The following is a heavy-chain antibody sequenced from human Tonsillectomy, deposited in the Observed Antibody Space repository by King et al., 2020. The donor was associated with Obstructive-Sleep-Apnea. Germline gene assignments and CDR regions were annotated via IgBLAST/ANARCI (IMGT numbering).Heavy chain of an antibody. Sequence: VQLVESGAEVKKPGESLKISCKGSGYSFTSYWIGWVRQMPGKGLEWMGIIYPGDSDTRYSPSFQGQVTISADKSISTAYLQWSSLKASDTAMYYCARPSPLYGDYETFDYWGQGTLVTVSS. CDR2: IYPGDSDT. CDR1: GYSFTSYW. CDR3: ARPSPLYGDYETFDY. J-gene: IGHJ4*02. V-gene: IGHV5-51*01. D-gene: IGHD4-17*01.